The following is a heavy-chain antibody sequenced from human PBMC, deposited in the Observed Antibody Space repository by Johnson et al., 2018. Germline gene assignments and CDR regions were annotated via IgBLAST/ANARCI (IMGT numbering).Heavy chain of an antibody. J-gene: IGHJ1*01. V-gene: IGHV3-30*18. CDR2: ISYDGSNK. D-gene: IGHD6-19*01. Sequence: QVQLVESGGGVVQPGRSLRLSCAASGFTFSSYGMHWVRQAPGKGLEWVAVISYDGSNKYYADSVKGRFTISRDNAKNSLFLQMNSLSAEDTALCSCGKGSRWRSAWYFSRFQDWGQGTLVTVSS. CDR3: GKGSRWRSAWYFSRFQD. CDR1: GFTFSSYG.